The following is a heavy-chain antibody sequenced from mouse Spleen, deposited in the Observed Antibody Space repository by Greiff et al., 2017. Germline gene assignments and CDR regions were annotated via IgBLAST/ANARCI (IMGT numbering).Heavy chain of an antibody. V-gene: IGHV1-55*01. CDR1: GYTFTSYW. Sequence: QVQLQQPGAELVKPGASVKMSCKASGYTFTSYWITWVKQRPGQGLEWIGDIYPGSGSTNYNEKFKSKATLTVDTSSSTAYMQLSSLTSEDSAVYYCARGLITTVVMDYWGQGTSVTVSS. D-gene: IGHD1-1*01. J-gene: IGHJ4*01. CDR3: ARGLITTVVMDY. CDR2: IYPGSGST.